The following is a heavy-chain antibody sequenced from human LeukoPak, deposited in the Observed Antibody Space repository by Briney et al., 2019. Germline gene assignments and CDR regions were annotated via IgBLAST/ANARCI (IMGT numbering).Heavy chain of an antibody. CDR3: ARYSSGFDAFDF. J-gene: IGHJ3*01. D-gene: IGHD3-22*01. CDR2: IYHSGST. Sequence: SETLFLTCSVSGYSISSGYYWGWIRQPPGKGLEWIGNIYHSGSTYYNPSLKSRVTTSVETSKNQFSLRLSSVTAADTAVYYCARYSSGFDAFDFWGQGTMVTVSS. V-gene: IGHV4-38-2*01. CDR1: GYSISSGYY.